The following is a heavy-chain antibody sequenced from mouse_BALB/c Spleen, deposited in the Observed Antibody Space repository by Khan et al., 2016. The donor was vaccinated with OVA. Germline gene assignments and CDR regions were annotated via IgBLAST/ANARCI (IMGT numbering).Heavy chain of an antibody. CDR1: GYIFTSYW. D-gene: IGHD3-2*02. CDR2: IYPGTNNT. J-gene: IGHJ2*01. Sequence: VQLQESGAELVRPGASVKLSCKTSGYIFTSYWIHWVKQRSGQGLEWIARIYPGTNNTYYTEKLKDKATLTADKSSSTAYMQLSSLKSEDAAVCFGAREEAWYYFDYWGQGTTLTVSS. CDR3: AREEAWYYFDY. V-gene: IGHV1S132*01.